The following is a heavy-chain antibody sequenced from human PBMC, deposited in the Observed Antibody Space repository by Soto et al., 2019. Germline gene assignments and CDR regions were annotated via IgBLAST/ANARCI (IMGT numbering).Heavy chain of an antibody. J-gene: IGHJ5*02. CDR3: ARDQYCISTSCYGDWFDP. V-gene: IGHV1-46*01. CDR2: INPSGGST. Sequence: ASVKVSCKASGYTFTSYYMHWVRQAPGQGLEWMGIINPSGGSTSYAQKFQGRVTMTRDTSTSTVYMELSSLRSDDTAVYYCARDQYCISTSCYGDWFDPWGQGTLVTVSS. D-gene: IGHD2-2*01. CDR1: GYTFTSYY.